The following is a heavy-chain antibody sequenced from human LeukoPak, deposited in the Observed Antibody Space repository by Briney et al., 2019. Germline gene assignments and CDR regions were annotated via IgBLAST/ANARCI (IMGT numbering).Heavy chain of an antibody. V-gene: IGHV4-34*01. CDR2: INHSVST. D-gene: IGHD7-27*01. J-gene: IGHJ6*03. CDR1: GGSFRGYY. Sequence: SETLSLTCAVYGGSFRGYYWSCIRQPPGRGLEWIGEINHSVSTNYNPSLKSRLTISVDTSKNQFSMKLSSVTAADTAVYYCARLARGWGRGCGMDVWGKGTTVTVSS. CDR3: ARLARGWGRGCGMDV.